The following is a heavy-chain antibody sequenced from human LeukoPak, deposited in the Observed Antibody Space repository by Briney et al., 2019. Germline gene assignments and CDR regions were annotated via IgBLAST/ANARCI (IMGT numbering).Heavy chain of an antibody. V-gene: IGHV3-23*01. Sequence: HPGGSLRLSCAASGFTFSSYAMSWVRQAPGKGLEWVSGISGSGGSTYYADSVKGRFTTSRDNSKNTLYLQMNSLRAEDTAVYYCAKKSIMGDSSTWYYFDYWGQGTLVTVSS. CDR1: GFTFSSYA. D-gene: IGHD6-13*01. CDR2: ISGSGGST. J-gene: IGHJ4*02. CDR3: AKKSIMGDSSTWYYFDY.